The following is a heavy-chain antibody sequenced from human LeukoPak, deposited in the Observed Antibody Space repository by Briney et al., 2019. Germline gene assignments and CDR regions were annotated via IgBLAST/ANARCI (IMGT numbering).Heavy chain of an antibody. J-gene: IGHJ6*03. CDR3: AREYEEGSGSYYRPYYYMDV. V-gene: IGHV3-30*14. D-gene: IGHD3-10*01. CDR2: ISYDGSNK. CDR1: GFTFSSYA. Sequence: PGGSLRLSCAASGFTFSSYAMHWVRQAPGKGLEWVAVISYDGSNKYYADSVKGRFTISRDNSKNTLYLQMNSLRAEDTAVYYCAREYEEGSGSYYRPYYYMDVWGKGTTVTISS.